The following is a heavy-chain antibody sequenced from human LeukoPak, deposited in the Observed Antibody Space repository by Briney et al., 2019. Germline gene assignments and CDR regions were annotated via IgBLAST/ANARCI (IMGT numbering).Heavy chain of an antibody. CDR3: ARGPRGYTGYDPKQYYYYYYMDV. D-gene: IGHD5-12*01. CDR2: IYTSGST. CDR1: GGSISSYY. Sequence: SETLSLTCTVSGGSISSYYWSWIRQPAGKGLEWIGRIYTSGSTNYNPSLKSRVTMSVDTSKNQFSLKLSSVTAADTAVYSCARGPRGYTGYDPKQYYYYYYMDVWGKGTTVTVSS. V-gene: IGHV4-4*07. J-gene: IGHJ6*03.